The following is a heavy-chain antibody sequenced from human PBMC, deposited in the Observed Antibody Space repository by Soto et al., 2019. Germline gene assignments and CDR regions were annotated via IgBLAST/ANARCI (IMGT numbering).Heavy chain of an antibody. CDR3: ARYFRNSCSGATCIYFDY. V-gene: IGHV1-18*01. J-gene: IGHJ4*02. CDR2: ISANNGDT. CDR1: GYTFSSYG. Sequence: QVQLVQSGAEVKEPGASVRVSCKASGYTFSSYGFSWVRQAPGQGLEWVAWISANNGDTNSAEKFQGRVTLTTDTSTTTAYMELRSLTFDDTAVYFCARYFRNSCSGATCIYFDYWGQGTLVTVSS. D-gene: IGHD2-15*01.